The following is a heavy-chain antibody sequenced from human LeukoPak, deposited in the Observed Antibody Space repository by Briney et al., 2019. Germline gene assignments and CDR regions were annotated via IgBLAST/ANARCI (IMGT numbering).Heavy chain of an antibody. J-gene: IGHJ4*02. CDR3: ARSTYCGGDCYPALGY. CDR1: GFTFSSYS. CDR2: ISSSNNTI. Sequence: GGSLRLSCAASGFTFSSYSMNWVRQAPGKGLEWVSYISSSNNTIYYADSVKGRFTFSRDNAKNSLYLQMNSLRDEDTAVYYCARSTYCGGDCYPALGYWGQGTPVTVSS. V-gene: IGHV3-48*02. D-gene: IGHD2-21*02.